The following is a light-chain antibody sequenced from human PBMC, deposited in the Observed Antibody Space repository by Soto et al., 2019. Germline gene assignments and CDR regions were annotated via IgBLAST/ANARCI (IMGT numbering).Light chain of an antibody. CDR3: QQFRNWPWT. CDR1: QSISSN. CDR2: GAS. J-gene: IGKJ1*01. Sequence: EIVMTQSPDTLSVSPGERATLSCRASQSISSNLAWYLHKPGQAPRLLIHGASTRATGIPARISGSGSGTEFTLTISGLQSEDFAVYYCQQFRNWPWTFGQGTRWIS. V-gene: IGKV3D-15*01.